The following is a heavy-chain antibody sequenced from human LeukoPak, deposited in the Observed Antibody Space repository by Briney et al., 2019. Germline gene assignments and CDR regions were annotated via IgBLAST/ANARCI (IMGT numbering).Heavy chain of an antibody. V-gene: IGHV4-34*01. D-gene: IGHD6-13*01. Sequence: SETLSLTCAVYGGSFSGVFWRWIRQSPGKGLEWIGEINHSGSTNYNPSLKSRVTISVDTSKNQFSLKLSSVTAADTAVYYCATIRSSSWYGFDYWGQGTLVTVSS. J-gene: IGHJ4*02. CDR1: GGSFSGVF. CDR3: ATIRSSSWYGFDY. CDR2: INHSGST.